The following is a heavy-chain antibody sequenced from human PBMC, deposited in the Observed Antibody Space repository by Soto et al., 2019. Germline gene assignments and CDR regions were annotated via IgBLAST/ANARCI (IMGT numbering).Heavy chain of an antibody. D-gene: IGHD6-19*01. J-gene: IGHJ4*02. CDR2: ISGSGGST. CDR1: GFTFSSYA. CDR3: AKGWFAAVAGTYYFDY. V-gene: IGHV3-23*01. Sequence: VQLLESGGGLVQPGGSLRLSCAASGFTFSSYAMSWVRQAPGKGLEWVSAISGSGGSTYYADSVKGRFTISRDNSKNTLYLQMNSLRAEDTAVYYCAKGWFAAVAGTYYFDYWGQGTLVTVSS.